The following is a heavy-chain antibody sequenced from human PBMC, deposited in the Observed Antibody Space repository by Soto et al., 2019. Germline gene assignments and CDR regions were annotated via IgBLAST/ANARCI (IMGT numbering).Heavy chain of an antibody. CDR1: GYSFTSYW. CDR2: IDPTDSFT. CDR3: ARLSGVGTTWAFDY. Sequence: GESVKISCKGSGYSFTSYWISWVRQMPGKGLGWMGKIDPTDSFTAYSPSFQGHVTISADRSISTAYLQWSSLKASDTAMYYCARLSGVGTTWAFDYWGQGTLVTVSS. J-gene: IGHJ4*01. V-gene: IGHV5-10-1*01. D-gene: IGHD1-26*01.